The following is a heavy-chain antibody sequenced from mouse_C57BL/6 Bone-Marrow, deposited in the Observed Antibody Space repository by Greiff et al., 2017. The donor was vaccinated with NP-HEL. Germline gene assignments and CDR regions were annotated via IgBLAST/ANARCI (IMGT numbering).Heavy chain of an antibody. CDR2: IDPENGDT. V-gene: IGHV14-4*01. CDR3: TLIYYYGGRYYFDY. Sequence: VQLQQSGAELVRPGASVKLSCTASGFNIKDDYMHWVKQRPEQGLEWIGWIDPENGDTEYASKFQGKATITADTSSNTAYLQLSSLTSEDTAVYYCTLIYYYGGRYYFDYWGQGTTLTVSS. D-gene: IGHD1-1*01. CDR1: GFNIKDDY. J-gene: IGHJ2*01.